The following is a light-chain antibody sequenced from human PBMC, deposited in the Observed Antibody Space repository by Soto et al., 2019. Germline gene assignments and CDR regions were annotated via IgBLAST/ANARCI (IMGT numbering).Light chain of an antibody. V-gene: IGLV7-46*01. J-gene: IGLJ2*01. CDR2: DTT. Sequence: QAVLTQEPSLTVSPGGTVTLTCGSSTGAVTSGHYPYWFQQKPGQGPRTLIYDTTNKHSWTPARFSGSLLGGKAALTLSGAQPEDEAGYYCLLSYSGARSVVFGGGTKVTVL. CDR1: TGAVTSGHY. CDR3: LLSYSGARSVV.